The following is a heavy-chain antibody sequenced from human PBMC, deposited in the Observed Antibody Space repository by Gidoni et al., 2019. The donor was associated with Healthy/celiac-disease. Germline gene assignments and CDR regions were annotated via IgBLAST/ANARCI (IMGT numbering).Heavy chain of an antibody. CDR1: GFTFSSYE. J-gene: IGHJ6*02. D-gene: IGHD4-17*01. Sequence: EVQLVESGGGLVQPGGSLRLSCAASGFTFSSYEMNWVRQAPGKGLEWVSYISSSGSTIYYADSVKGRFTISRDNAKNSLYLQMNSLRAEDTAVYYCARERGHGEGETILGGYYGMDVWGQGTTVTVSS. CDR2: ISSSGSTI. V-gene: IGHV3-48*03. CDR3: ARERGHGEGETILGGYYGMDV.